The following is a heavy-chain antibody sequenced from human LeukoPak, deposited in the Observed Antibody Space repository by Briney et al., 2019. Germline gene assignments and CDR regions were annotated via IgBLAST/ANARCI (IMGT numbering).Heavy chain of an antibody. CDR2: FIPIFGTA. CDR1: GGTFSSYA. Sequence: GASVKVSCKASGGTFSSYAISWVRQAPGQGLEWMGGFIPIFGTANYAQKFQGRVTITADESTSTAYMELSSLRSEDTAVYYCARDRSYYDSSGPFDYWGQGTLVTVSS. CDR3: ARDRSYYDSSGPFDY. D-gene: IGHD3-22*01. J-gene: IGHJ4*02. V-gene: IGHV1-69*13.